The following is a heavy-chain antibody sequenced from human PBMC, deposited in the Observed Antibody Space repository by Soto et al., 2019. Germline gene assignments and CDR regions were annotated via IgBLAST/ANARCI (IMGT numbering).Heavy chain of an antibody. V-gene: IGHV1-69*12. Sequence: QVQLVQSGAEVKKPGSSVKVSCKASGGTFSSYAISWVRQAPGQGLEWMGGIIPIFGTANYAQKFQGRVTITADESTSKAYMELSSLRSEDTAVYYCAIQTGTGGIVVVTARFDYWGQGTLVTVSS. CDR3: AIQTGTGGIVVVTARFDY. CDR1: GGTFSSYA. D-gene: IGHD2-21*02. CDR2: IIPIFGTA. J-gene: IGHJ4*02.